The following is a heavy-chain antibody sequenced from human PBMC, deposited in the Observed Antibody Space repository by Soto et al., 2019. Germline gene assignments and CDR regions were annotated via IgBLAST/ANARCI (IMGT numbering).Heavy chain of an antibody. J-gene: IGHJ3*02. V-gene: IGHV3-7*03. CDR3: ARIVGATSPDAFDI. CDR1: GFTFSGYW. D-gene: IGHD1-26*01. CDR2: IKQDGSEK. Sequence: RLSCAASGFTFSGYWMSWVRQAPGKGLEWVANIKQDGSEKYYVDSVKGRFTISRDNAKNSLYLQMNSLRAEDTAVYYCARIVGATSPDAFDIWGQGTMVTVSS.